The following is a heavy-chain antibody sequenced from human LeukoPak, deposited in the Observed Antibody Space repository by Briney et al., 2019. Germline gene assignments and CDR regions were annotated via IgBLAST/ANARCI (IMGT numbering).Heavy chain of an antibody. J-gene: IGHJ4*02. Sequence: PSETLSLTCTVSGGSISSRSYYWGWIRQPPGKGLEWIGYIYYSGSTNYNPSLQSRVTISVDTSKNQFSLKLSSVTAADTAVYYCARGIQLWFGGADYFDYWGQGTLVAVSS. CDR1: GGSISSRSYY. CDR3: ARGIQLWFGGADYFDY. CDR2: IYYSGST. D-gene: IGHD5-18*01. V-gene: IGHV4-61*01.